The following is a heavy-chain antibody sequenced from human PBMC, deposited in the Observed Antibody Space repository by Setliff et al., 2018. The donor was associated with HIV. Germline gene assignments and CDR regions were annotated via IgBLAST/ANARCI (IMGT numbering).Heavy chain of an antibody. Sequence: ASVKVSCKASGGTFNTHAFSWVRQAPGQGLEWMGGIIPVRGLANYARNFQGRVTITADTSTNTAYLEVVSLRSEDTTIYYCARHYFDSNSYYRPPFDSWGQGTPVTVSS. D-gene: IGHD3-22*01. V-gene: IGHV1-69*10. J-gene: IGHJ5*01. CDR1: GGTFNTHA. CDR2: IIPVRGLA. CDR3: ARHYFDSNSYYRPPFDS.